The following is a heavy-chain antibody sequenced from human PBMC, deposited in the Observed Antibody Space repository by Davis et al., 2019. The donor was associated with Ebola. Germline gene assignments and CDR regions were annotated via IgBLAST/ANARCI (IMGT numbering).Heavy chain of an antibody. Sequence: KVSCKGSGYSFTSYWIGWVRQMPGKGLEWMGRIDPSDSYTNYSPSFQGHVTISADKSISTAYLQWSSLKASDTAMYYCARNLEPLPWDVWGQGTTVTVSS. CDR1: GYSFTSYW. V-gene: IGHV5-10-1*01. CDR2: IDPSDSYT. J-gene: IGHJ6*02. CDR3: ARNLEPLPWDV. D-gene: IGHD1-1*01.